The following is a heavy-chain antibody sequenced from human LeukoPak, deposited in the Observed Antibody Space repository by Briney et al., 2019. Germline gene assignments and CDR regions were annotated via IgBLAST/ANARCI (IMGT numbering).Heavy chain of an antibody. D-gene: IGHD2-2*01. CDR1: GYTFTGYY. CDR3: ARVQYQLLFEGNWFDP. CDR2: INPNSGDT. J-gene: IGHJ5*02. Sequence: GASVKVSCTASGYTFTGYYIHWVRQAPGQGLEWMGWINPNSGDTHYAQKFQGRVTMTRDTSITTAYMDLNSLISDDTAVYYCARVQYQLLFEGNWFDPWGQGTLVTVSS. V-gene: IGHV1-2*02.